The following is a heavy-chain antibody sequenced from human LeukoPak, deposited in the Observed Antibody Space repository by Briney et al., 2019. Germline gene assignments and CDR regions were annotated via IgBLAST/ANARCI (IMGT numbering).Heavy chain of an antibody. J-gene: IGHJ4*02. CDR1: GFTFSSYW. V-gene: IGHV3-7*03. CDR2: IKQDGGEK. D-gene: IGHD3-22*01. CDR3: ARVGNYYDSSGYYLSFDY. Sequence: GGSLRLSCAASGFTFSSYWMSWVRQAPGKGLEWVANIKQDGGEKYYVDSVKGRFTISRDNAKNSLYLQMNSLRAEDTAVYYCARVGNYYDSSGYYLSFDYWGQETLVTVSS.